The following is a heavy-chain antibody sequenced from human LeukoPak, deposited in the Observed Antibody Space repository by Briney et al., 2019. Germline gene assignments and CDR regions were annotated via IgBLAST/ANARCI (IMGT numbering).Heavy chain of an antibody. CDR2: MDYSWTT. D-gene: IGHD1-26*01. CDR3: VTDIRFIGATHYFDY. Sequence: PSEILSLTCTVSGGSVSTYFWSWFRQPPGKGLEWIAYMDYSWTTNYNPSLRSRVTISLDTSKNQFSLSLSSVTAADKADYYGVTDIRFIGATHYFDYWGQGTLFSVSS. V-gene: IGHV4-59*02. J-gene: IGHJ4*02. CDR1: GGSVSTYF.